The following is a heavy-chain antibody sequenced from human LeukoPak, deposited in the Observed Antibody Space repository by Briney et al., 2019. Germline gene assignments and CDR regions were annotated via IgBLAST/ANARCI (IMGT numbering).Heavy chain of an antibody. CDR1: GFTFSSYG. V-gene: IGHV3-33*01. J-gene: IGHJ6*02. CDR2: IWYDGSNK. Sequence: PGGSLRLSCAASGFTFSSYGMHWVRQAPGKGLEWVAVIWYDGSNKYYADSVKGRFTISRDNSKNTLYLQMNSLRAEDTAVYYCAREITIPYYYGMDVWGQGTTVTVSS. CDR3: AREITIPYYYGMDV. D-gene: IGHD3-3*01.